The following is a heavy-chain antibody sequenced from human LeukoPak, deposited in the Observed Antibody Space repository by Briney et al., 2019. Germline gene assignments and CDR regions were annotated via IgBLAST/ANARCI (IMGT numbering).Heavy chain of an antibody. J-gene: IGHJ3*02. CDR2: IIPIFGTA. CDR1: GGTFSTYA. CDR3: AEVDYYDSSGYYQQAAFDI. V-gene: IGHV1-69*13. Sequence: ASVKVSCKASGGTFSTYAISWVRQAPGQGLEWMGGIIPIFGTANYAQKFQGRVTITADESTSTAYMELSSLRSEDTAAYYCAEVDYYDSSGYYQQAAFDIWGQGTMVTVSS. D-gene: IGHD3-22*01.